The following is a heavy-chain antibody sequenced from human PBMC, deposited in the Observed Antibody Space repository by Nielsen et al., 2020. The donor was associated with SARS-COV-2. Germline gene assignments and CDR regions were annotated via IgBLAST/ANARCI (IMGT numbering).Heavy chain of an antibody. D-gene: IGHD6-19*01. CDR1: GLTLANYY. CDR2: ITNTADGSTV. J-gene: IGHJ4*02. CDR3: ASSGWHDY. V-gene: IGHV3-11*01. Sequence: GESLKISCAGSGLTLANYYMSWIRQAPGGGLEWVSYITNTADGSTVHYADSVQGRFTISRDNAKNSLYLQMDSLRADDTATYFCASSGWHDYWGPGTPVIVSP.